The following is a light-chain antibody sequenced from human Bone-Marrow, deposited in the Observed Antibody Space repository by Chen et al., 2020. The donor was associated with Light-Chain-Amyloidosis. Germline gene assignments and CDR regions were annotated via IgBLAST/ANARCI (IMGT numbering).Light chain of an antibody. V-gene: IGKV4-1*01. CDR1: QTILHRYNNKNC. J-gene: IGKJ1*01. CDR2: WAS. Sequence: DIVMTQSPDSLAVSLGERATINCRSSQTILHRYNNKNCLAWYQQKAGQSPKLLFSWASTLASGVPGLLSASGSGTDFTLTLSSLQAEDVALYFCHQYYSTPWTFGQGPKVEIK. CDR3: HQYYSTPWT.